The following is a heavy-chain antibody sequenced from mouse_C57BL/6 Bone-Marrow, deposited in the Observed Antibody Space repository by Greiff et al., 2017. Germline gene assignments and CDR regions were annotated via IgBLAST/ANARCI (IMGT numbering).Heavy chain of an antibody. D-gene: IGHD2-1*01. J-gene: IGHJ3*01. V-gene: IGHV1-69*01. CDR1: GYTFTSYW. CDR3: ARLAIYYGNYAWFAY. Sequence: QVQLQQPGAELVMPGASVKLSCKASGYTFTSYWMHWVKQRPGQGLEWIGEIDPSDSYTNYNQKFKGKSTLTVDKSSSTAYIQRSSLTSEDSAVYYCARLAIYYGNYAWFAYWGQGTLVTVSA. CDR2: IDPSDSYT.